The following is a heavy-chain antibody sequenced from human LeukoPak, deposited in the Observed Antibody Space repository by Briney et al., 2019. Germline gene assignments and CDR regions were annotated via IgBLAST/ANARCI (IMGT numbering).Heavy chain of an antibody. J-gene: IGHJ5*02. Sequence: SETLSLTCAVSGGSISSSNWWSWVRQPPGKGLEWIGEIYHSGSTNYNPSLKSRVTISVDTSKNQFSLKLSSVTAADTAVYYCARGDDYSNHIDHWGQGTLVTVSS. CDR3: ARGDDYSNHIDH. V-gene: IGHV4-4*02. CDR1: GGSISSSNW. D-gene: IGHD4-11*01. CDR2: IYHSGST.